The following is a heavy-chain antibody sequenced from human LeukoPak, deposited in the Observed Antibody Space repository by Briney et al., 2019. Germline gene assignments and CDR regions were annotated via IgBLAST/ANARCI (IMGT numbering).Heavy chain of an antibody. V-gene: IGHV1-2*02. Sequence: GASVKVSCKASGYTLTNYNISWVRQAPGQGLEWMGWINPNSGGTNYAQKFQGRVTMTRDTSITTAYMELSRLRSDDTAVYYCARVVAGNWFDPWGQGTLVTVSS. CDR2: INPNSGGT. CDR1: GYTLTNYN. J-gene: IGHJ5*02. CDR3: ARVVAGNWFDP. D-gene: IGHD6-19*01.